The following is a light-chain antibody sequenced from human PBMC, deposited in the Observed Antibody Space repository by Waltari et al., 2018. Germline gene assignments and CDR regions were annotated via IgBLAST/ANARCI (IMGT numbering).Light chain of an antibody. Sequence: DIQMTQSPSTLSASVADSVTITCRASQSLSRWLAWYQHKPGKAPKLRLYKASSLEICVPSRFSGGGAGTEFTLPVITLQPDDFATYYCQQYNSPRTFGQGTKVEIK. V-gene: IGKV1-5*03. CDR3: QQYNSPRT. J-gene: IGKJ1*01. CDR2: KAS. CDR1: QSLSRW.